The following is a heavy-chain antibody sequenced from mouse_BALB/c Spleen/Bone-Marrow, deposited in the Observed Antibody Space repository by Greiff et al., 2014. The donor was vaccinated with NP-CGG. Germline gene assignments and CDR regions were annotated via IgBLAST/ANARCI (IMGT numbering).Heavy chain of an antibody. V-gene: IGHV2-9*02. D-gene: IGHD1-1*01. CDR2: IWAGGST. CDR3: ARDYYGSLYAMDY. Sequence: VKLMESGPGLVAPSQSLSITCTVSGFSLTSYGVHWVRQPPGKGLEWLGVIWAGGSTNYNSALMSRLSISKDNSKSQVFLKMXXXXXXDTXMYYCARDYYGSLYAMDYWGQGTSVTVSS. J-gene: IGHJ4*01. CDR1: GFSLTSYG.